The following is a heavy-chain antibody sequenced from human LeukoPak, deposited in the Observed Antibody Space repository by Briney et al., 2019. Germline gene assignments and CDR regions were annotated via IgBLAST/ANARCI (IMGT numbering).Heavy chain of an antibody. CDR2: INPNSGGT. V-gene: IGHV1-2*02. CDR3: ARAGGLVPAATGWFDP. Sequence: ASVKVSCKASGYTFTGYYMHWVRQAPGQGLEWMGWINPNSGGTNYAQKFQGRVTMTRDTSISTAYMELSRLRSDDTAVYYCARAGGLVPAATGWFDPWGQGTLVTVSS. J-gene: IGHJ5*02. CDR1: GYTFTGYY. D-gene: IGHD2-2*01.